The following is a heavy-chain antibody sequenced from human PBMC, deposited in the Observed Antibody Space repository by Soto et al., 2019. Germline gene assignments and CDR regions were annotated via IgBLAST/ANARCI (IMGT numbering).Heavy chain of an antibody. CDR3: ARKETSYGDYVYFDS. CDR2: IIPIFGTA. V-gene: IGHV1-69*13. Sequence: SVKVSCKASGGTFSSYAISWVRQAPGQGLEWMGGIIPIFGTANYAQKFQGRVTITADESTSTAYMELSSLRSEDTAVYYCARKETSYGDYVYFDSWGQGTRVTVSS. J-gene: IGHJ4*02. D-gene: IGHD4-17*01. CDR1: GGTFSSYA.